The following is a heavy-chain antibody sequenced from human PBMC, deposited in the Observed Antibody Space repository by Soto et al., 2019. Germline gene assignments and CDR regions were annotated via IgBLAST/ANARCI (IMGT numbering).Heavy chain of an antibody. D-gene: IGHD1-7*01. V-gene: IGHV3-33*01. CDR1: GFTFSSYG. J-gene: IGHJ4*02. CDR3: ARVGLTGTTWGLHPFDY. Sequence: GGSLRLSCAASGFTFSSYGMHWVRQAPGKGLEWVAVIWYDGSNKYYADSVKGRFTISRDNSKNTLYLQMNSLRAEDTAVYYCARVGLTGTTWGLHPFDYWGQGTLVTVSS. CDR2: IWYDGSNK.